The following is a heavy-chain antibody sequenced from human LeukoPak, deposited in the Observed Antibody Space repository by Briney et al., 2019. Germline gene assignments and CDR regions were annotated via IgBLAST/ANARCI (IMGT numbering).Heavy chain of an antibody. CDR3: AKSEGPYYYDSSGYLFQH. D-gene: IGHD3-22*01. CDR2: IQQPGGET. J-gene: IGHJ1*01. V-gene: IGHV3-7*03. CDR1: YFSTSYYW. Sequence: GGLQSLCRDGSYFSTSYYWVSWVYQAPGGGLGRVANIQQPGGETYYGDSVKGRFTISRDNAKNSLYLQMNSLRAEDTALYYCAKSEGPYYYDSSGYLFQHWGQGTLVTVSS.